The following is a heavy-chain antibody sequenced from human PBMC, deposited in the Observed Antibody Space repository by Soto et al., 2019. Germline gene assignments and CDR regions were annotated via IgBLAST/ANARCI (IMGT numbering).Heavy chain of an antibody. Sequence: ESGGGLVQPGGSLRLSCAASGFSISDCSMNWVRRAPGKGLECISYICTNNDAIYYVDSVKDRVTISRDNAKNSLYLQMNSLRPEDPALDYCTSVLGSRRSGSYPSYWGQGTLVTVSS. CDR3: TSVLGSRRSGSYPSY. V-gene: IGHV3-48*01. D-gene: IGHD3-10*01. CDR1: GFSISDCS. J-gene: IGHJ4*02. CDR2: ICTNNDAI.